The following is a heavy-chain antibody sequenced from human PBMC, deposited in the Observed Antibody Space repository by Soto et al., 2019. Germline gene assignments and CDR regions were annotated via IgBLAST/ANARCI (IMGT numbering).Heavy chain of an antibody. V-gene: IGHV3-72*01. CDR1: GFSFSDYY. D-gene: IGHD3-22*01. CDR2: TRNKASSYTT. Sequence: GSLILSCAASGFSFSDYYINWVRQAPGKGLEWVGRTRNKASSYTTDYAAFVKGRFTISRDDSKNLIYLQMNSLKTEDTAVYYCAREGSSSGPDYEYWGQGTLVTVSS. CDR3: AREGSSSGPDYEY. J-gene: IGHJ4*02.